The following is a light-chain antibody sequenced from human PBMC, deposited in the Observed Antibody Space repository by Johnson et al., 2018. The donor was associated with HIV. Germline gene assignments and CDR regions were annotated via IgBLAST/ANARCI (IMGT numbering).Light chain of an antibody. V-gene: IGLV1-51*01. CDR1: SSNIGNNY. Sequence: QSVLTQPPSVSAAPGQKVTISCSGSSSNIGNNYVSWYQHLPGTAPKLLIYDNNKRPSGTPDRFSGSQSGTSATLGITGLQTGAEADYYSGTWDSSLSAGVCGTGTKVTVL. CDR3: GTWDSSLSAGV. CDR2: DNN. J-gene: IGLJ1*01.